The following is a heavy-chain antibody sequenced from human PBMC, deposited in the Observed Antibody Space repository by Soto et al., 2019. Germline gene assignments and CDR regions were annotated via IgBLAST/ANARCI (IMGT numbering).Heavy chain of an antibody. CDR3: AEEGGGGGYSSIDS. J-gene: IGHJ5*01. CDR1: GFMFLSYG. CDR2: ISVNGGNK. Sequence: VQLIESGGGVVQPGRSLRLSCEASGFMFLSYGFHWVRQAPGKGLEWVAVISVNGGNKDYVDSVKGRFTISRDDSKNTLCLKLDTLAAEDRGVVYCAEEGGGGGYSSIDSWGQGTLVSVSS. D-gene: IGHD4-4*01. V-gene: IGHV3-30*18.